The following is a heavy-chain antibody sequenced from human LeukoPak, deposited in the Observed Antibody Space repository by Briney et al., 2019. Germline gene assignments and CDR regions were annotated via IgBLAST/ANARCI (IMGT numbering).Heavy chain of an antibody. Sequence: SETLSLTCSVSGGSMSSYYWSWIRQPPGKRLEWIGYIFYSGSTDYNPSLKSRVTISVDTSKNQFSLKLSSVTAADTAVYYCARVVPAALSYYFDYWGQGTLVTVSS. D-gene: IGHD2-2*01. CDR1: GGSMSSYY. J-gene: IGHJ4*02. V-gene: IGHV4-59*01. CDR2: IFYSGST. CDR3: ARVVPAALSYYFDY.